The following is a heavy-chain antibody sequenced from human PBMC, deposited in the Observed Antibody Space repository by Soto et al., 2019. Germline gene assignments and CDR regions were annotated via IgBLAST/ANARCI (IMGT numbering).Heavy chain of an antibody. J-gene: IGHJ4*02. Sequence: SETLSLTCAVYGGSFSGYYWSWIRQPPGKGLEWIGEINHSGSTNYNPSLKSRVTISVDTSKNQFSLKLSSVTAADTAVYYCARGTTPSGSYYQNFDYWGQGTLVTVSS. V-gene: IGHV4-34*01. CDR1: GGSFSGYY. CDR3: ARGTTPSGSYYQNFDY. CDR2: INHSGST. D-gene: IGHD3-10*01.